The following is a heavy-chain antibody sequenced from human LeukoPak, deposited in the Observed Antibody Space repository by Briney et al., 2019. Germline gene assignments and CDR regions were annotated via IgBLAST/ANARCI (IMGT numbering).Heavy chain of an antibody. Sequence: PGGSLRLSCAASGFTFSSYSMNWVRQAPGKGLEWVSSISSSSSYIYYADSVKGRFTISRDNAKNSLYLQMNSLRAEDTAVYYCARGPSQPIYDFWSGYYPGSYYYMDVWGKGTTVTVSS. D-gene: IGHD3-3*01. CDR1: GFTFSSYS. CDR3: ARGPSQPIYDFWSGYYPGSYYYMDV. V-gene: IGHV3-21*01. J-gene: IGHJ6*03. CDR2: ISSSSSYI.